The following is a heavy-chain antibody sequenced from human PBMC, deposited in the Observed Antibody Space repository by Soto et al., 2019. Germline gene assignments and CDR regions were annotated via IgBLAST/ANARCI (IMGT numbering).Heavy chain of an antibody. D-gene: IGHD2-2*01. CDR3: TTDIVVAMYNWFDP. CDR1: GFTFSNAW. V-gene: IGHV3-15*07. J-gene: IGHJ5*02. CDR2: IKSKTDGGTT. Sequence: GGSLRLSCAASGFTFSNAWMTWVRQAPGKGLEWVGRIKSKTDGGTTDYAAPVKGRFTISRDDSKNTLYLQMNSLKTEDTAVYYCTTDIVVAMYNWFDPWGQGTLVTVSS.